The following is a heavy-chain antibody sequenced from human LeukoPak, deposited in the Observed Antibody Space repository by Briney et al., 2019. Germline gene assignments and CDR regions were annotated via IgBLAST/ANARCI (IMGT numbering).Heavy chain of an antibody. J-gene: IGHJ4*02. D-gene: IGHD4-17*01. CDR1: GVSISTAW. V-gene: IGHV3-15*01. CDR3: TTGKAAVTRDGY. CDR2: IKQAAACGTT. Sequence: PGGALRLSCAASGVSISTAWRNWWRQALGVGREWVGRIKQAAACGTTYYAAPLKVRFTISGDDSKTTLYLQMHRPTNEDTAVYYCTTGKAAVTRDGYWGQGTLVTVSS.